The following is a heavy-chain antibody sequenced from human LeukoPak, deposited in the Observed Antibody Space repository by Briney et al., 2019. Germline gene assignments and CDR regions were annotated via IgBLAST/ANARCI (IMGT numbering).Heavy chain of an antibody. CDR1: GGSISSGDYY. Sequence: SETLSLTCTVSGGSISSGDYYWSWIRQPPGKGREWVGYIYYSGNTYYNPSLKSRVTISVHTSKNQFSLQLSSVTAADTAVYYCARGGMKGQFFDYWGQGTLVTVSS. D-gene: IGHD6-13*01. CDR2: IYYSGNT. V-gene: IGHV4-30-4*01. J-gene: IGHJ4*02. CDR3: ARGGMKGQFFDY.